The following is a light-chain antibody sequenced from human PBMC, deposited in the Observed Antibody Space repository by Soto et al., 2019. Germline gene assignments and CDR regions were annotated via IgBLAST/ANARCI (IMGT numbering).Light chain of an antibody. J-gene: IGKJ5*01. CDR2: DAS. CDR3: QQCSNWPPIT. CDR1: QSVDNC. V-gene: IGKV3-11*01. Sequence: DIVLTQSPATLSLSPGERATLSCRASQSVDNCLAWYQQKPGQAPRLLIYDASDRAPGISARFSGSGSGTDFSLTISNLDPEDFAVYYCQQCSNWPPITFGQGTRLEIK.